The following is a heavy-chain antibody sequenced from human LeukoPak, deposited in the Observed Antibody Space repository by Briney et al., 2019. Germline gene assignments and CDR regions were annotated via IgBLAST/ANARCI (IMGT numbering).Heavy chain of an antibody. CDR3: ARDPSSSLTPFDY. V-gene: IGHV3-33*08. CDR1: GFTFSSYG. Sequence: GGSLRLSCAASGFTFSSYGMHWVRQAPGKGLEWVAVIWYGGSNKYYADSVKGRFTISRDNSKNTLYLQMDSLRAEDTAVYYCARDPSSSLTPFDYWGQGTLVTVSS. J-gene: IGHJ4*02. CDR2: IWYGGSNK. D-gene: IGHD6-6*01.